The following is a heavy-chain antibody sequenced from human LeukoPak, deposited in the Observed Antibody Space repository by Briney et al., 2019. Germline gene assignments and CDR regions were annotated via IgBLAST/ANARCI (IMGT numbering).Heavy chain of an antibody. Sequence: ASVTVACKASGYTFAGYYMHWVRQAPGQGLEWMGWINPNSGGTNYAQKFQGRVTMTRDMSISTAYMELSRLRSDDTAVYYCAREDIVVLPTVITAFDIWGQGTIVTVSS. CDR2: INPNSGGT. J-gene: IGHJ3*02. CDR1: GYTFAGYY. V-gene: IGHV1-2*02. CDR3: AREDIVVLPTVITAFDI. D-gene: IGHD2-2*01.